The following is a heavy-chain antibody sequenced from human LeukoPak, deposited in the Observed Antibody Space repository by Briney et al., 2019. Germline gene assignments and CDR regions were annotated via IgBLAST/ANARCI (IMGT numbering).Heavy chain of an antibody. J-gene: IGHJ4*02. CDR3: ARDRGYSGYDFGY. Sequence: GASVKVSCKASGYTFTGYYMHWVRQAPGQGLEWMGRINPNSGGTNYAQKFQGWVTMTRDTSISTAYMELSRLRSDDTAVYYCARDRGYSGYDFGYWGQGTLVTVSS. CDR2: INPNSGGT. V-gene: IGHV1-2*04. CDR1: GYTFTGYY. D-gene: IGHD5-12*01.